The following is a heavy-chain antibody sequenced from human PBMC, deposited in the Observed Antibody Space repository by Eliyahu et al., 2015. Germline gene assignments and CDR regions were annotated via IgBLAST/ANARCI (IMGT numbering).Heavy chain of an antibody. CDR2: IYPGDSDT. V-gene: IGHV5-51*01. J-gene: IGHJ4*02. CDR3: ARGRSGSYHTPPDY. D-gene: IGHD1-26*01. CDR1: GYSFTTYW. Sequence: EVQLVQSGAEVKKPGESLKISCKASGYSFTTYWIAWVRQMPGKGLGWMGIIYPGDSDTRYNPSFRGQVTISADKSISTAYLQWSSLNASDTAMYYCARGRSGSYHTPPDYWGQGTLVTVPS.